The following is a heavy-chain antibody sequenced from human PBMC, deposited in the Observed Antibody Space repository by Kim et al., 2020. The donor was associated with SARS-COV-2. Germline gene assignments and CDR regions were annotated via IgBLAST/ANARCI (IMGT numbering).Heavy chain of an antibody. CDR3: AKDSLRYFDWLEDSYID. D-gene: IGHD3-9*01. J-gene: IGHJ4*01. Sequence: GGSLRLSCAASGFTFSSYGMHGVRQAPGKGLEWVAVISYDGSNKYYADSVKGRFTISRDNSKNTLYLQMNSLRAEDTAVYYCAKDSLRYFDWLEDSYID. CDR1: GFTFSSYG. CDR2: ISYDGSNK. V-gene: IGHV3-30*18.